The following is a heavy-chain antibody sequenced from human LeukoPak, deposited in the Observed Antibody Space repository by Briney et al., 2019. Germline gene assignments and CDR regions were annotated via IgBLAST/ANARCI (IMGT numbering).Heavy chain of an antibody. CDR1: GGSMSSYY. J-gene: IGHJ4*02. Sequence: SETLSLTCDVSGGSMSSYYWSWIRQPPGKGLEWIGYIYYSGSTNYNPSLKSRVTISVDTSKNQFSLKLSSVTAADTAVYYCARGVAVASPFDYWGQGTLVTVSS. D-gene: IGHD6-19*01. CDR2: IYYSGST. CDR3: ARGVAVASPFDY. V-gene: IGHV4-59*01.